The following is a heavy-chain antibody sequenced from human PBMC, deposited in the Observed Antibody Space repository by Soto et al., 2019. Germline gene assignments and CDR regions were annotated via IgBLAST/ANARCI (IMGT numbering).Heavy chain of an antibody. Sequence: EVQLLESGGGLVQPGGSLRLSCAASGFAFSNYAMSWVRQAPGKGLEWVSTISGSAGSGDNTYYADSVKGRFTISRDNSKNTLYLQMSSLRVEDTDLYHCAKDLYSGSGPRAFDVWGQGRMVTVSS. CDR3: AKDLYSGSGPRAFDV. CDR1: GFAFSNYA. D-gene: IGHD5-12*01. CDR2: ISGSAGSGDNT. V-gene: IGHV3-23*01. J-gene: IGHJ3*01.